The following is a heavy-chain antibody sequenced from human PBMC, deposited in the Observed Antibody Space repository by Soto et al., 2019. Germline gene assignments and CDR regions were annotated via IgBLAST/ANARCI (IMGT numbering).Heavy chain of an antibody. V-gene: IGHV4-59*01. CDR1: GVSISSYY. J-gene: IGHJ4*02. CDR3: ARVDSSGSYFDS. CDR2: IYYTGST. Sequence: SETLSLTCAVSGVSISSYYWTWIRQPPGKGLEWIAYIYYTGSTNYNPSLKSRVTLSADTSKNQFSLNLSSVTAADTAMYYCARVDSSGSYFDSWGQGTLVTVSS. D-gene: IGHD3-22*01.